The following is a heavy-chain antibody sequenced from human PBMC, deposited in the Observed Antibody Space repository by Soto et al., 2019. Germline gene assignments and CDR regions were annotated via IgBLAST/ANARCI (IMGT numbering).Heavy chain of an antibody. J-gene: IGHJ4*02. CDR3: VCGGNFFVY. D-gene: IGHD3-16*01. CDR2: LDQDGSER. V-gene: IGHV3-7*01. CDR1: GFTFSTYW. Sequence: EVQLVESGGGLVQPGGSLRLSCAASGFTFSTYWMTWVRRPPGKGLEWVANLDQDGSERYYVDSVRGLFTISRDNAKNTQYLKMNSMRAEDAAVYYFVCGGNFFVYWGQGTLVTVSP.